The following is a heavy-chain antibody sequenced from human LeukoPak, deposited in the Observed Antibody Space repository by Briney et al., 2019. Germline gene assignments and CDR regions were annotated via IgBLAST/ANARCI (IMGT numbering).Heavy chain of an antibody. CDR1: GFTVSSNY. J-gene: IGHJ4*02. Sequence: PGGSLRLSCAASGFTVSSNYMSWVRQAPGKGLEWVSVIYSGGSTYCADSVKGRFTISRDNSKNTLYLQMNSLRAEDTAVYYCARLRYSSGSYYFDYWGQGTLVTVSS. CDR3: ARLRYSSGSYYFDY. CDR2: IYSGGST. D-gene: IGHD6-19*01. V-gene: IGHV3-66*04.